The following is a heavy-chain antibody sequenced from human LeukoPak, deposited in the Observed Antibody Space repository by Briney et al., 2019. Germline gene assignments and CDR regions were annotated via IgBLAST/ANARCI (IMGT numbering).Heavy chain of an antibody. V-gene: IGHV3-9*01. Sequence: PGGSLRLSCAASGFTFDDYAMHWVRQAPGKGLEWVSGISWNSGSIGYADSVKGRFTISRDNAKNSLYLQMNSLRAEDTALYYCAKDKDYWYFDLWGRGTLVTVSS. CDR2: ISWNSGSI. CDR3: AKDKDYWYFDL. CDR1: GFTFDDYA. J-gene: IGHJ2*01.